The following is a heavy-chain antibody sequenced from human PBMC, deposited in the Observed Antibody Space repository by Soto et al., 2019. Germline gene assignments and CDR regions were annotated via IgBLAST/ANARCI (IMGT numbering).Heavy chain of an antibody. J-gene: IGHJ3*02. Sequence: SETLSLTCTVSGGSISSYYWSWIRQPPGKGQEWIGYIYYSGSTNYNPSLKSRVTISVDTSKNQFSLKLSSVTAADTAVYYCASSTLGYCSGGSCYSFHAFDIWGQGTMVTVSS. CDR3: ASSTLGYCSGGSCYSFHAFDI. D-gene: IGHD2-15*01. V-gene: IGHV4-59*08. CDR2: IYYSGST. CDR1: GGSISSYY.